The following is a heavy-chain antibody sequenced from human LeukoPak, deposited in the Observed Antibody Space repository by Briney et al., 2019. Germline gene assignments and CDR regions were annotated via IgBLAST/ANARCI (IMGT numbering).Heavy chain of an antibody. CDR3: ARHHQWSGYCLFDY. V-gene: IGHV1-18*01. CDR1: GYTFTSYG. J-gene: IGHJ4*02. D-gene: IGHD3-3*01. Sequence: GASVKVSCKASGYTFTSYGISWVRQAPGQGLEWMGWISAYNGNTNYAQKLQGRVTMTTDTSTSTACMELRSLRSDDTAVYYCARHHQWSGYCLFDYWGQGTLVTVSS. CDR2: ISAYNGNT.